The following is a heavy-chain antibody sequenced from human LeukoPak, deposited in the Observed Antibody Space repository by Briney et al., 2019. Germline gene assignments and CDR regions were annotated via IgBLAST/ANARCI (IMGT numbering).Heavy chain of an antibody. D-gene: IGHD5-24*01. Sequence: GESLKISCKGSGYNFTNYWIAWVRQLPGKGVGWMGIIYPGDSETTYSPSFQGQVTISDDKSISTAYLQWRSLKASDTDMYYCARRADGYNYVGTDYWGQGTLVTVSS. CDR2: IYPGDSET. CDR1: GYNFTNYW. V-gene: IGHV5-51*01. J-gene: IGHJ4*02. CDR3: ARRADGYNYVGTDY.